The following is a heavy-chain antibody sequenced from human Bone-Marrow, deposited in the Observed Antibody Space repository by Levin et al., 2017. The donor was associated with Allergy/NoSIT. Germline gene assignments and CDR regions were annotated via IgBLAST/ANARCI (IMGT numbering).Heavy chain of an antibody. CDR2: IYYSGST. CDR3: ARHASDYGDYVDTYYYMDV. V-gene: IGHV4-39*01. CDR1: GGSISSSSYY. D-gene: IGHD4-17*01. Sequence: SQTLSLTCTVSGGSISSSSYYWGWIRQPPGKGLEWIGSIYYSGSTYYNPSLKSRVTISVDTSKNQFSLKLSSVTAADTAVYYCARHASDYGDYVDTYYYMDVWGKGTTVTVSS. J-gene: IGHJ6*03.